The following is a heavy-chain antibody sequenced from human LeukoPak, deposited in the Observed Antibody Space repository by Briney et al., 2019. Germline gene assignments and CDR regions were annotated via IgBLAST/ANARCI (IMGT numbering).Heavy chain of an antibody. CDR3: ARVDCNYVFDY. Sequence: SETLSLTCTVSGGSIRSYYWSWIRQPPGKGLEWIGYIFYSGTTNYNPSLKSRITLSVDTSENQFYLRLTSVTAADTAMYYCARVDCNYVFDYWGQGTLVTVSS. V-gene: IGHV4-59*01. CDR1: GGSIRSYY. D-gene: IGHD1-7*01. J-gene: IGHJ4*02. CDR2: IFYSGTT.